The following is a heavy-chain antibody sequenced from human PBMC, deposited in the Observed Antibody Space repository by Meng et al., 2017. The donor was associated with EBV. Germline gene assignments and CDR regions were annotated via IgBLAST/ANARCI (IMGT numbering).Heavy chain of an antibody. J-gene: IGHJ4*02. CDR2: IIPIFGTA. Sequence: QGQWGQSGAEGKKPGSSVKASCKASGRTFSSYAISWVRQAPGQGLEWMGGIIPIFGTANYAQKFQGRVTITADKSTSTAYMELSSLRSEDTAVYYCARAEIAAAGRLDYWGQGTLVTVSS. V-gene: IGHV1-69*06. D-gene: IGHD6-13*01. CDR3: ARAEIAAAGRLDY. CDR1: GRTFSSYA.